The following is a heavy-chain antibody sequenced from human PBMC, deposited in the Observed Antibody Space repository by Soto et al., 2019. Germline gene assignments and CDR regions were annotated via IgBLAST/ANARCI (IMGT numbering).Heavy chain of an antibody. CDR2: ISSSSSTI. D-gene: IGHD6-19*01. V-gene: IGHV3-48*04. CDR1: GFTFSSYS. CDR3: ARAAGSGGMDV. J-gene: IGHJ6*02. Sequence: GGSLRLSCAASGFTFSSYSMNWVRQAPGKGLEWVSYISSSSSTIYYADSVKGRFTISRDNAKNSLYLQMNSLRAEDTAVYYCARAAGSGGMDVWGQGTTVTVSS.